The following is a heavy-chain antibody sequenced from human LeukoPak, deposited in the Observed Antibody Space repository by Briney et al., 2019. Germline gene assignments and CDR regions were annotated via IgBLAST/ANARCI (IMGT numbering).Heavy chain of an antibody. CDR2: IYSSGNT. D-gene: IGHD3-3*01. CDR3: ARHSGLRSPFDP. Sequence: SETLSLTCTVSGGSISTTNYYWGWIRQPPGRDLEWIGSIYSSGNTYYNPSLESRVTISVDTSKNQLYLKLTSAAAADTSVYYCARHSGLRSPFDPWGQGTLVTVSS. V-gene: IGHV4-39*01. J-gene: IGHJ5*02. CDR1: GGSISTTNYY.